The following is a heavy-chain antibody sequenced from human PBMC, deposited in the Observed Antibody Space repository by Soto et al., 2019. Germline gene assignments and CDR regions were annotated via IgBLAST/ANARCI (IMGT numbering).Heavy chain of an antibody. J-gene: IGHJ5*02. CDR2: IYYSGST. CDR1: GGSISSYY. CDR3: ARGTGIAAAGKYNWFDP. V-gene: IGHV4-59*01. D-gene: IGHD6-13*01. Sequence: PSETLSLTCTVSGGSISSYYWSWIRQPPAKGLEWIGYIYYSGSTNYNPSLKSRVTISVDTSKNQCSLKLSAVTAADTAVYSCARGTGIAAAGKYNWFDPWGQETLVTVSS.